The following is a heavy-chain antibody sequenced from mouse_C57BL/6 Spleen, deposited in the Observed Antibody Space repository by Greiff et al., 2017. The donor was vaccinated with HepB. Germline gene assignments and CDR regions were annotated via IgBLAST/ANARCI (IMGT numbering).Heavy chain of an antibody. J-gene: IGHJ1*03. CDR3: TYYYGPWYFDV. CDR2: IRLKSDNYAT. D-gene: IGHD1-1*01. Sequence: EVKVVESGGGLVQPGGSMKLSCVASGFTFSNYWMNWVRQSPEKGLEWVAQIRLKSDNYATHYAESVKGRFTISRDDSKSSVYLQMNNLRAEDTGIYYCTYYYGPWYFDVWGTGTTVTVSS. V-gene: IGHV6-3*01. CDR1: GFTFSNYW.